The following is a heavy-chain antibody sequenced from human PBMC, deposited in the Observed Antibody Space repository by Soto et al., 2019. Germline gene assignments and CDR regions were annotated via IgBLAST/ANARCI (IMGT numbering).Heavy chain of an antibody. J-gene: IGHJ4*02. V-gene: IGHV3-74*01. CDR1: GFTFSTSW. CDR2: INSDGSRT. Sequence: GGSLRLSCAASGFTFSTSWMHWVRQAPGKGLVWMSRINSDGSRTNYAASVKGRFTISRDNAKNTLYLQVSSLRAEDTAVYYCARGGSGYITIWGQGTQVTVSS. D-gene: IGHD6-13*01. CDR3: ARGGSGYITI.